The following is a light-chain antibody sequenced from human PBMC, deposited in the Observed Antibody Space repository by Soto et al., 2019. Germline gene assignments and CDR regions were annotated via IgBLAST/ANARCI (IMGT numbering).Light chain of an antibody. J-gene: IGKJ1*01. CDR1: QSVSSSY. CDR3: QQYGSSVT. V-gene: IGKV3-20*01. CDR2: GAS. Sequence: EIVLTQSPGTLSLSPGERATLSCRASQSVSSSYLAWYQQKPGQAPRLLIYGASSRATGIPDRFSGSGSGTDFTLTISRLEPEDFAVDYCQQYGSSVTFGQGTKVEIK.